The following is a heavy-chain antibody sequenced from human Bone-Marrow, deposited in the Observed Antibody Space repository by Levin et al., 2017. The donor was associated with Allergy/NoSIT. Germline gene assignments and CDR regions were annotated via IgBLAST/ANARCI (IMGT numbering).Heavy chain of an antibody. J-gene: IGHJ6*02. CDR3: ARDPWVTWEYYGLDV. D-gene: IGHD1-26*01. V-gene: IGHV3-48*03. Sequence: PGGSLRLSCAASGFTFTNFEMNWVRQAPGKGLEWVSYIGGSSSTIYYADSVKGRFIISRDNAKKSLYLQMNSLRAEDTAVYYCARDPWVTWEYYGLDVWGQGTTVTVSS. CDR2: IGGSSSTI. CDR1: GFTFTNFE.